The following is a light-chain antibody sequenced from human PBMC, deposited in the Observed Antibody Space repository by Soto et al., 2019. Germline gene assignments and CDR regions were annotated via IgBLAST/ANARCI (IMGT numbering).Light chain of an antibody. CDR3: QQTYSTPLN. CDR2: ATS. CDR1: QSISTY. J-gene: IGKJ4*01. Sequence: DIQVTQSPASVWSCLLDRVTITCRASQSISTYLNWYQQKPGKAPKVLIYATSSLHSGVPSRFSGSGSETEFTLTISSLQPEDFATYFCQQTYSTPLNFGGGTKVDI. V-gene: IGKV1-39*01.